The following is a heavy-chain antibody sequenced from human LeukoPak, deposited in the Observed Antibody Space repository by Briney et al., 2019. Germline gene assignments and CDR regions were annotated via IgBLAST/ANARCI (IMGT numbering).Heavy chain of an antibody. CDR2: ISPTGSTT. CDR3: ARGSGLAGGVPFDY. J-gene: IGHJ4*02. D-gene: IGHD3-10*01. V-gene: IGHV3-74*01. Sequence: PGGSLRLSCTASGFSFSGHWMHWARQLPGKGLVWVSRISPTGSTTSYADSVKGRFTVSRDNAKNTLYLQVNNLRAEDTAVYNCARGSGLAGGVPFDYWGQGTLVTVSS. CDR1: GFSFSGHW.